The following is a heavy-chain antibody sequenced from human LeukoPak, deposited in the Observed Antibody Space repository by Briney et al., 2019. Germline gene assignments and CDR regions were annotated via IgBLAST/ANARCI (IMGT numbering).Heavy chain of an antibody. V-gene: IGHV3-48*04. Sequence: GGSLRLSCAASGFTFSSYWMSWVRQAPGKGLEWVSYISSSGSTIFYADSVKGRFTISRDNAKNSLYLQMNSLRAEDTTVYYCARDPGGYMDVWGKGTTVTISS. CDR2: ISSSGSTI. CDR3: ARDPGGYMDV. CDR1: GFTFSSYW. J-gene: IGHJ6*03. D-gene: IGHD3-10*01.